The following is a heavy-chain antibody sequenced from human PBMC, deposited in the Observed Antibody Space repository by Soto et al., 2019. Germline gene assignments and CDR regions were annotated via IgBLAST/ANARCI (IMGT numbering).Heavy chain of an antibody. CDR3: ARGRRKLGIAVAGTFGY. V-gene: IGHV4-34*01. Sequence: SETLSLTCTVSGGSVTNYYGSWVRQPPGKGLEWIGEINHSGSTNYNPSLKSRVTISVDTSKNQFSLKLSSVTAADTAVYYCARGRRKLGIAVAGTFGYWGQGTLVTVSS. D-gene: IGHD6-19*01. CDR2: INHSGST. J-gene: IGHJ4*02. CDR1: GGSVTNYY.